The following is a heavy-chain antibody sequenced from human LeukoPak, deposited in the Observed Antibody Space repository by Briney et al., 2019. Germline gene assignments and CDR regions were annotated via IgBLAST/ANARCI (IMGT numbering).Heavy chain of an antibody. Sequence: SVKVSCKASGGTFSSYAISWVRQAPGQGLEWMGGIIPIFGTANYAQKFQGRVTIITDESTSTAYMELSSLRSEDTAVYYCATTTYSNRRRYYYYMDVWGKGTTVTVSS. V-gene: IGHV1-69*05. D-gene: IGHD4-11*01. J-gene: IGHJ6*03. CDR2: IIPIFGTA. CDR3: ATTTYSNRRRYYYYMDV. CDR1: GGTFSSYA.